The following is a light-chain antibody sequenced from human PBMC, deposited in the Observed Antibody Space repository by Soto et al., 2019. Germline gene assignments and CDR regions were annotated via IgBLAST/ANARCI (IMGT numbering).Light chain of an antibody. V-gene: IGKV1-5*01. CDR1: QSISSW. CDR2: DAS. CDR3: QQYNSYSTFGPAT. Sequence: DIQMTHSPSTLSASVGDRVTITCRASQSISSWLAWYQHKPGKAPKLLIYDASSLESGVPSRFSGSGFGTEFTLTITSLQPDDFATYYCQQYNSYSTFGPATFGQGTKVDIK. J-gene: IGKJ1*01.